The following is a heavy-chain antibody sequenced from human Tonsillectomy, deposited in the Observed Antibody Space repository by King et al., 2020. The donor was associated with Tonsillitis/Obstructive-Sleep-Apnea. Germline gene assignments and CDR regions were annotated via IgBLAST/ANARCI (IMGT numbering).Heavy chain of an antibody. D-gene: IGHD3-16*01. Sequence: QLQESGPGLVKPSETLSLTCTVSGGSISSSSYYWGWIRQPPGKGLEWIGSIYYSGSTYYNPSLKSRVTISVDTSKNQFSLKLSSVTAADTAVYYCARLVDYDAFDIWGQGTMVTVSS. J-gene: IGHJ3*02. CDR1: GGSISSSSYY. CDR3: ARLVDYDAFDI. CDR2: IYYSGST. V-gene: IGHV4-39*01.